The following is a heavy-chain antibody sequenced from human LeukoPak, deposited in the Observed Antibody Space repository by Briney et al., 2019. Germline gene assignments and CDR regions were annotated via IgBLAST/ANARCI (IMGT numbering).Heavy chain of an antibody. V-gene: IGHV4-59*01. J-gene: IGHJ4*02. D-gene: IGHD2-21*02. Sequence: SETLSLICTVSGGSISSYYWSWIRQPPGKGLEWIGYIYYSGSTNYNPSLKSRVTISVDTSKNQFSLKLSSVTAADTAVYYCARVGVAYCGGDCYSYYFDYWGQGTLVTVSS. CDR3: ARVGVAYCGGDCYSYYFDY. CDR1: GGSISSYY. CDR2: IYYSGST.